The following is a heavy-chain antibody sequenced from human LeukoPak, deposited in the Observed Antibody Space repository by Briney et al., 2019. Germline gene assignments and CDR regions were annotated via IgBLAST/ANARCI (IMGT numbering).Heavy chain of an antibody. J-gene: IGHJ3*02. CDR2: ISSSSSYI. Sequence: PGGSLRLSCAASGFTFSSYSMNWVRQAPGKGLEWVSSISSSSSYIYYADSVEGRFTISGDNAKNSLYLQMNSLRAEDTAVYYCAREVAAVGPDDAFDIWGQGTMVTVSS. D-gene: IGHD6-13*01. CDR1: GFTFSSYS. CDR3: AREVAAVGPDDAFDI. V-gene: IGHV3-21*01.